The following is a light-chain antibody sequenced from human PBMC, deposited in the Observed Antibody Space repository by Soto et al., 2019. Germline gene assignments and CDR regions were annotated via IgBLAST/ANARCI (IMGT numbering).Light chain of an antibody. CDR3: QQYGSSPRT. Sequence: EIVLTQSPGTLSLSPGEKATLSCRASQTVTSSNLAWYQQKPGQAPKVLISGASSRATGVPDRFSRSGSGTDFILTISRLEPEDFAVYYCQQYGSSPRTFGQGTKVEIK. CDR2: GAS. J-gene: IGKJ1*01. V-gene: IGKV3-20*01. CDR1: QTVTSSN.